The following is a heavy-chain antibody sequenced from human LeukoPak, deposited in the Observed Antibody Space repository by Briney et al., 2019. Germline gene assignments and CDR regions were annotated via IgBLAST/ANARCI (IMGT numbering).Heavy chain of an antibody. CDR1: GGSISSYY. V-gene: IGHV4-59*12. D-gene: IGHD5-18*01. Sequence: PSETLSLTCTVSGGSISSYYWSWIRQPPVRGLEWIGYIYYSGSTNYNPSLKSRVTISVDTSKNQFSLKLSSVTAADAAVYYCARAPPESVDTARKGYYFDYWGQGTLVTVSS. J-gene: IGHJ4*02. CDR2: IYYSGST. CDR3: ARAPPESVDTARKGYYFDY.